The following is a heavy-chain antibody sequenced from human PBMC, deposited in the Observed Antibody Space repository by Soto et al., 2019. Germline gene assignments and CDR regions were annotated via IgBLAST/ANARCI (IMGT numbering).Heavy chain of an antibody. CDR1: GGTFSSYT. CDR3: ARGLNYYDSSGHFAY. Sequence: SVKVSCKASGGTFSSYTISWVRQAPGQGLEWMGRIIPILGIANYAQKFQGRVTITADKSTSTAYMELSSLRSEDTAVYYCARGLNYYDSSGHFAYWGQGTLVTVSS. D-gene: IGHD3-22*01. J-gene: IGHJ4*02. CDR2: IIPILGIA. V-gene: IGHV1-69*02.